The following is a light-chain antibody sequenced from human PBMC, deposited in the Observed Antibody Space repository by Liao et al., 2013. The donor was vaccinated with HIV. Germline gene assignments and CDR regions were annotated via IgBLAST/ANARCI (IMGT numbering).Light chain of an antibody. J-gene: IGLJ3*02. CDR2: YDS. CDR1: RIGSKS. Sequence: SYELTQPPSVSVAPGKTARITCGGNRIGSKSVHWYQQKPGQAPVMVIYYDSDRPSGIPERFSGSNSVNTATLTVSRVEAGDEADYYCQVWDSSSDHWVFGGGTKLTVL. V-gene: IGLV3-21*01. CDR3: QVWDSSSDHWV.